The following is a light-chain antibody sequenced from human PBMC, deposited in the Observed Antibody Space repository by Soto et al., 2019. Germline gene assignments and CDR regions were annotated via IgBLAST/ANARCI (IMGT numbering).Light chain of an antibody. J-gene: IGLJ3*02. CDR2: QVS. Sequence: QSALTQPAAVSGSPGQSITIPCAGSDTDIGGTNYISWYQQDPGKTPRVIIYQVSNRPSHISNRFSGSKSGNTASLTISALRPEDEAHYYCNSYTNTGTWVFGGGTKLTVL. V-gene: IGLV2-14*01. CDR3: NSYTNTGTWV. CDR1: DTDIGGTNY.